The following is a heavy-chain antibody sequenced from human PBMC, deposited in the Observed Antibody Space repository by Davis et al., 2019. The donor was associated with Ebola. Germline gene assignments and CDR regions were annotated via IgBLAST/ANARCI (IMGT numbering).Heavy chain of an antibody. CDR1: GASISSSNFY. J-gene: IGHJ4*02. Sequence: MPSETLSLTCTVSGASISSSNFYWVWIRQPPGKKLEWIASMYYRGSTYYYPSLKSRVTMSVDTSKNQFSLKLSSVTAADTAVYYCAREPYCSSTSCHFDYWGQGTLVTVSS. D-gene: IGHD2-2*01. V-gene: IGHV4-39*02. CDR3: AREPYCSSTSCHFDY. CDR2: MYYRGST.